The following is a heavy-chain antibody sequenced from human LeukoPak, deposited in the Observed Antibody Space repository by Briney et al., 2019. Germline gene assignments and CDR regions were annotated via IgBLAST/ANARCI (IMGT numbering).Heavy chain of an antibody. CDR3: VKGGCGYCSGRDYFDY. CDR2: ISSNGGST. Sequence: GGSLRLSCAASGFTFSSYAMHWVRQVPGKGLEYVSAISSNGGSTYYADSVKGRFTISRDNSKNTLYLQMSSLRVEDTAVYYCVKGGCGYCSGRDYFDYWGQGTLVTVSS. CDR1: GFTFSSYA. V-gene: IGHV3-64D*06. D-gene: IGHD2-15*01. J-gene: IGHJ4*02.